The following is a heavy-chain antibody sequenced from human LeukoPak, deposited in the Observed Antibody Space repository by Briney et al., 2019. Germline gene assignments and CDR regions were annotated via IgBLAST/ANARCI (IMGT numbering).Heavy chain of an antibody. V-gene: IGHV4-4*07. CDR1: GGSITSYY. Sequence: RSSETLSLTCTVSGGSITSYYWSWIRQSAGKGLEWIGRIYITGSTTYNPSLKSRVTMSLDTSKNQLSLKLSSVTAADTAVYYCARDSGTTGEVKFDPWGQGTLVTVSS. D-gene: IGHD3-10*01. CDR3: ARDSGTTGEVKFDP. CDR2: IYITGST. J-gene: IGHJ5*02.